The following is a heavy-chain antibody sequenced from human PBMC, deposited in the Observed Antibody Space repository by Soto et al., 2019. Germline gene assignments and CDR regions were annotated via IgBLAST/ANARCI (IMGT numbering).Heavy chain of an antibody. CDR3: ARGPGSSDWRFSYYYMDV. J-gene: IGHJ6*02. CDR2: MNPNSGDT. CDR1: FTSYD. V-gene: IGHV1-8*01. D-gene: IGHD6-19*01. Sequence: QVQLVQSGAEVKKPGASVKVSCTFTSYDINWVRQAAGQGLEWMAWMNPNSGDTRYAQKFKGRVTMTRDTSKFTAYMELSNLRSEDTAVYYCARGPGSSDWRFSYYYMDVWDQGTTVTVSS.